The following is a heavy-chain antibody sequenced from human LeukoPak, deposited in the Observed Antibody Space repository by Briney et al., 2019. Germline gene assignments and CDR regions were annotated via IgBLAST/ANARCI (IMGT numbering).Heavy chain of an antibody. D-gene: IGHD3-10*01. CDR3: ARDLGSGSCQPFDY. Sequence: ASVKVSCKASGYTFTDYYMHWVRQAPGQGLEWMGWINPNSGDTSYAQKFQGRVTMTRDTSISTAYMELSRLRSDDTAMYYCARDLGSGSCQPFDYWGQGTLVTVSS. V-gene: IGHV1-2*02. CDR2: INPNSGDT. CDR1: GYTFTDYY. J-gene: IGHJ4*02.